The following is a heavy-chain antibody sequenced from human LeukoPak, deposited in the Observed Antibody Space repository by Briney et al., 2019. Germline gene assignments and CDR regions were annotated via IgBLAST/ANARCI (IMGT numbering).Heavy chain of an antibody. Sequence: SETLSLTCTVSGGSISSSNYYWGWIRQPPGKGLEWIGSMYYSGSTYYNPSLKSRVTISVDTSKNQFSLKLSSVTAADTAVYYCARDPGPTKTYYFDYWGQGTLVTVSS. V-gene: IGHV4-39*07. CDR1: GGSISSSNYY. D-gene: IGHD5-24*01. J-gene: IGHJ4*02. CDR2: MYYSGST. CDR3: ARDPGPTKTYYFDY.